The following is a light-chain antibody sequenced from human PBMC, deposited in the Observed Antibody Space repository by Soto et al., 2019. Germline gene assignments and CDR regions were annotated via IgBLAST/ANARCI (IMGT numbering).Light chain of an antibody. V-gene: IGKV3-20*01. CDR1: QSVSSSY. CDR3: QQYGSSIT. J-gene: IGKJ5*01. CDR2: RAS. Sequence: EIVLTQSPGTLSLSPGERATLSCRASQSVSSSYLAWYKQKPGQAPRLLIYRASSRDTGIPDRFSGSGSGTDFTLTISRLEPEDFAVYYCQQYGSSITFGQGTRLEIK.